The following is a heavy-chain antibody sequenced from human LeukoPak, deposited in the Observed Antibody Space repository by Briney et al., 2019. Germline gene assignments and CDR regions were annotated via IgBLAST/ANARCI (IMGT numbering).Heavy chain of an antibody. CDR2: INPNSGGT. D-gene: IGHD5-12*01. J-gene: IGHJ5*02. CDR1: GYTFTDYY. V-gene: IGHV1-2*02. Sequence: ASVKVSCKASGYTFTDYYMHWVRQAPGQGLEWMGWINPNSGGTKYARKFQGRVTMTTDTSISTAYMEMSRLTSDDTAVYCCARDAHNGYEFHDWFDPWGQGALVTVSS. CDR3: ARDAHNGYEFHDWFDP.